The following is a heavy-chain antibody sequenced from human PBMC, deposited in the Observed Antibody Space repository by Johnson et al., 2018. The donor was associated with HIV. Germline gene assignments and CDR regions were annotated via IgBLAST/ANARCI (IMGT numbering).Heavy chain of an antibody. CDR3: ARERIGYSSSGDAFDT. CDR2: MYSGGST. CDR1: GFTVSSDY. V-gene: IGHV3-66*01. Sequence: VQLVESGGGLVQPGGSLRLSCAASGFTVSSDYISWVRQAPGKGLEWVSVMYSGGSTYYADSVKGRFTISRDNSKNTLYLQMNSLRAEDTAVYYCARERIGYSSSGDAFDTWGQGTMVTVSS. D-gene: IGHD6-13*01. J-gene: IGHJ3*02.